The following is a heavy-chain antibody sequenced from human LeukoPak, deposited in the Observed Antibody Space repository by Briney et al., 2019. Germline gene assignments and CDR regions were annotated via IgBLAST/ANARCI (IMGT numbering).Heavy chain of an antibody. CDR1: GYSISSGYY. CDR2: MYHSGST. D-gene: IGHD2-2*01. Sequence: PSETLSLTCAVSGYSISSGYYWAWIRQPPGKGLEWIGSMYHSGSTSDSPSLKSRVTMSVDTPKNQFSLELTSVTAADTAVYYCAKQRYCHSTSCYFDYWGQGTLVTVSS. V-gene: IGHV4-38-2*01. CDR3: AKQRYCHSTSCYFDY. J-gene: IGHJ4*02.